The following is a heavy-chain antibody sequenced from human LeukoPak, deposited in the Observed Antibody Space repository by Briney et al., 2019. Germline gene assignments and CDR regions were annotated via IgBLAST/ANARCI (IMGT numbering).Heavy chain of an antibody. CDR1: GFTFSSYS. Sequence: GGSLRLSCAASGFTFSSYSMNWVRQAPGKGLEWVSSISSSSSYIYYADSVKGRFTISRDKSKNTVYLQMNSLRAEDTAVYYCARGLRWPGYFDYWGQGTLVTVSS. V-gene: IGHV3-21*01. D-gene: IGHD4-23*01. CDR2: ISSSSSYI. CDR3: ARGLRWPGYFDY. J-gene: IGHJ4*02.